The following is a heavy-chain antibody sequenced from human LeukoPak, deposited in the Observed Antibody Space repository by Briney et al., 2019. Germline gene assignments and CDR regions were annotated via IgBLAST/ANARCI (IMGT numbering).Heavy chain of an antibody. J-gene: IGHJ6*03. V-gene: IGHV4-31*03. Sequence: SETLSLTCTVSDGSISSGGYYWSWIRQHPGKGLEWIGYISYSGTTYYNPSLKSRVIISIDTSKNQFSLKLSSVTAADTAVYYCALRPVGFYYMDVWGKGTTVTVSS. CDR2: ISYSGTT. D-gene: IGHD4-17*01. CDR1: DGSISSGGYY. CDR3: ALRPVGFYYMDV.